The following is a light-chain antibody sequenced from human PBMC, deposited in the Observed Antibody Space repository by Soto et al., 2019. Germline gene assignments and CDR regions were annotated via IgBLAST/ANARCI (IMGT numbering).Light chain of an antibody. J-gene: IGLJ2*01. CDR2: GNS. V-gene: IGLV1-40*01. CDR1: SSNIGAGYD. Sequence: QSVLTQPPSVSGAPGQRVTISCTGSSSNIGAGYDVHWYQQLPGTAPKLLIYGNSNRPSGVPDRFSGSKSGTSASLAITGLQSEDEADYYCQSYDSSKSVLFGGGTNVTVL. CDR3: QSYDSSKSVL.